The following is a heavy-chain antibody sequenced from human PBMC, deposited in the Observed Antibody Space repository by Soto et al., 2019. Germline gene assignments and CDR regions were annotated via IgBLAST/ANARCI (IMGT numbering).Heavy chain of an antibody. CDR1: GFTFSPYG. D-gene: IGHD2-21*02. J-gene: IGHJ4*02. CDR2: ISYDGSNK. V-gene: IGHV3-30*18. CDR3: AKAFGYGGNSDYFDY. Sequence: GGSLRLSCTASGFTFSPYGMHWVRQAPGKGLEWVAVISYDGSNKYYADSVKGLFTISRDNSKNTLYLQMNSLRAEDTAVYYCAKAFGYGGNSDYFDYWGKGTLVTVSS.